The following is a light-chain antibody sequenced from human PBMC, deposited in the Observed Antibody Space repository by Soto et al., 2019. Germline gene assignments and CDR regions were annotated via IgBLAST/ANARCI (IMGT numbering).Light chain of an antibody. CDR3: QQYNNWPQT. CDR1: QSVSSN. J-gene: IGKJ1*01. CDR2: GAS. V-gene: IGKV3-15*01. Sequence: EIVITQAPATRSVSPGERATLSCRASQSVSSNLAWYQQEPGQAPRLLIYGASTRATGIPARFSGSGSGTEFTLTISSLQSEDFAVYYCQQYNNWPQTFGQGTKVDIK.